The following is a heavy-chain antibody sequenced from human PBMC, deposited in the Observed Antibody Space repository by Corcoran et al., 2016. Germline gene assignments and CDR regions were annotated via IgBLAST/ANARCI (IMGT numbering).Heavy chain of an antibody. D-gene: IGHD3-10*01. CDR2: ISYDGSNK. Sequence: QVQLVESGGGVVQPGRSLRLSCAASGFTFSSYGMHWVRQAPGKGLAWVAVISYDGSNKYYADSVKGRFTISSDNSKNTLYRQLNSLRAEDTAVEYCAKGRFTMVRGVIGVGGYYGMDVWGQGTTVTVSS. CDR3: AKGRFTMVRGVIGVGGYYGMDV. V-gene: IGHV3-30*18. CDR1: GFTFSSYG. J-gene: IGHJ6*02.